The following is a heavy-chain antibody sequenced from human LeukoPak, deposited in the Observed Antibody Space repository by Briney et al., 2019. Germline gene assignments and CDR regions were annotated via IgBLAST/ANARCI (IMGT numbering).Heavy chain of an antibody. V-gene: IGHV1-69*04. CDR3: ASETTVTTSRDAFDI. CDR1: GGTFSSYA. CDR2: IIPILGIA. Sequence: SVEVSCKASGGTFSSYAISWVRQAPGQGVEWMGRIIPILGIANYAQKFQGRVTITADKSTSTAYMELSSLRSEDTAVYYCASETTVTTSRDAFDIWGQGTMVTVSS. J-gene: IGHJ3*02. D-gene: IGHD4-17*01.